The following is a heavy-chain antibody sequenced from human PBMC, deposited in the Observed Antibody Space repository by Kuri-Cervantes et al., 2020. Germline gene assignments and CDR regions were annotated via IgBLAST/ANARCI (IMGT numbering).Heavy chain of an antibody. Sequence: LSLTCAASGFTVSSNYMSWVRQAPGKGLEWVSVIYSGGSTYYADSVKGRFTISRDNSKNTLYLQMNSLRAEDTAVYYCARVTMVRGFDYWGQGILTVSS. CDR3: ARVTMVRGFDY. CDR2: IYSGGST. J-gene: IGHJ4*02. CDR1: GFTVSSNY. D-gene: IGHD3-10*01. V-gene: IGHV3-53*01.